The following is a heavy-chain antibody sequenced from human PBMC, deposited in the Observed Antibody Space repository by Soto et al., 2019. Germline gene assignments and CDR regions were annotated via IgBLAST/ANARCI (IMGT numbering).Heavy chain of an antibody. Sequence: GGSLRLSCAASGFTFSSYGMHWVRQAPGKGLEWVAVIWYDGSNKYYADSVKGRFTISTDNSKNPLYLQMNSLRAEDTAVYYCAREDIVVVPAAMNAFDIWGQGTMVTVSS. V-gene: IGHV3-33*01. CDR1: GFTFSSYG. J-gene: IGHJ3*02. CDR3: AREDIVVVPAAMNAFDI. D-gene: IGHD2-2*01. CDR2: IWYDGSNK.